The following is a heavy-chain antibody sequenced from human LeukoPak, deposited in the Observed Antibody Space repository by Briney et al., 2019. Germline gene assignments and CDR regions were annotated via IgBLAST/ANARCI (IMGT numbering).Heavy chain of an antibody. CDR1: GGSISSGSYY. D-gene: IGHD3-16*02. Sequence: SETLSLTCTVSGGSISSGSYYWSWIRQPAGKGLEWIGRIYTSGSTNYNPSLKSRVTISVDTSKNQFSLKLSSVTAADTAVYYCTRDLVVWGSYRPYFDYWGQGTLVTVSS. V-gene: IGHV4-61*02. CDR3: TRDLVVWGSYRPYFDY. CDR2: IYTSGST. J-gene: IGHJ4*02.